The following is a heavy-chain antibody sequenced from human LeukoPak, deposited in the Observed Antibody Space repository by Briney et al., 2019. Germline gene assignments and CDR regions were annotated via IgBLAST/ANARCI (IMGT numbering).Heavy chain of an antibody. CDR2: IYYSGST. CDR3: ARASRYWVYFDY. Sequence: PSETLSLTCTVSGGSISSGGYYWSWIRQHPGKGLEWIGYIYYSGSTYYNPSLKSRVTISVDTSKNQFSLKLSSVTAADTAVYYCARASRYWVYFDYWGQGTLVTVSS. CDR1: GGSISSGGYY. V-gene: IGHV4-31*03. J-gene: IGHJ4*02. D-gene: IGHD2-2*01.